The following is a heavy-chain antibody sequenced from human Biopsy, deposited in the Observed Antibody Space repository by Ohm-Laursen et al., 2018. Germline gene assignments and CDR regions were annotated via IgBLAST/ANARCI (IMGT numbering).Heavy chain of an antibody. Sequence: SETLSLTCSVSGDSVTKYYWSWIRQPPGKGLEWIGHIYYSVMTNYNPSLQSRVSISVDTSRNQVSLTLSSVTAADTAVYYCARGSNDFGGLYFPRWGQGTLPTVSS. V-gene: IGHV4-59*02. D-gene: IGHD4-23*01. CDR1: GDSVTKYY. CDR3: ARGSNDFGGLYFPR. J-gene: IGHJ4*02. CDR2: IYYSVMT.